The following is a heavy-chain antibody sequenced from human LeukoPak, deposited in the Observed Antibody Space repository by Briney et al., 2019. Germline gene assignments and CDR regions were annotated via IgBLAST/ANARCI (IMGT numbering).Heavy chain of an antibody. CDR2: IYYSGST. CDR3: ARASAAGTHLDY. CDR1: GGPISSGGYC. V-gene: IGHV4-31*03. D-gene: IGHD6-13*01. Sequence: PSETLSLTCTVSGGPISSGGYCWSWIRLHPGKGLEWIGYIYYSGSTYYNPSLKRRVTISVDTSKNQFSLKLSSVTAADTAVYYCARASAAGTHLDYWGQGTLVTVSS. J-gene: IGHJ4*02.